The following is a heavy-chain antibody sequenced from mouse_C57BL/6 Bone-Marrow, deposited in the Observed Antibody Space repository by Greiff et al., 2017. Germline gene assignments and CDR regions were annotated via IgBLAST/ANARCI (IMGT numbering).Heavy chain of an antibody. CDR2: IDPEDGET. Sequence: VHVQQSGAELVKPGASVKLSCTASGFNIKDNYMHWVKQRTEQGLEWIGRIDPEDGETKYAPKFQGKATIAADTSTNTAYLQLSRLTSEDTAVYYCAHITTVGGAMDDWGKGTSVTVAS. D-gene: IGHD1-1*01. CDR3: AHITTVGGAMDD. CDR1: GFNIKDNY. J-gene: IGHJ4*01. V-gene: IGHV14-2*01.